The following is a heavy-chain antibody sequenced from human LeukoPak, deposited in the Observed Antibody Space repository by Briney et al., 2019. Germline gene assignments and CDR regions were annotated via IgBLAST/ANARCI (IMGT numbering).Heavy chain of an antibody. CDR2: ISYDGSNK. D-gene: IGHD3-10*01. V-gene: IGHV3-30*18. CDR3: AKVEGTYYYGSGSSDYYYMDV. CDR1: GFTFSSYG. Sequence: GGSLRLSCAASGFTFSSYGMHWVRQAPGKGLEWVAVISYDGSNKYYADSVKGRFTISRDNSKNTLYLQMNSLRAGDTAVYYCAKVEGTYYYGSGSSDYYYMDVWGKGTTVTVSS. J-gene: IGHJ6*03.